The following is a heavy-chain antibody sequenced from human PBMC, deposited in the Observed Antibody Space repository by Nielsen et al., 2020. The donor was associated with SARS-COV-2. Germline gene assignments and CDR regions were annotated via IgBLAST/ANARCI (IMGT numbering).Heavy chain of an antibody. V-gene: IGHV1-18*04. D-gene: IGHD3-3*01. CDR1: GYTFLSYG. Sequence: ASVKVSCKASGYTFLSYGMSWVRQAPGQGLEWMGWISAYNGNRKYAEKFDGRVTMTTDTSTSTAYMNLRSLRSDDTAVYYCARDQDSWGGGSTKTYFDPWGQGTLVTAS. CDR3: ARDQDSWGGGSTKTYFDP. CDR2: ISAYNGNR. J-gene: IGHJ5*02.